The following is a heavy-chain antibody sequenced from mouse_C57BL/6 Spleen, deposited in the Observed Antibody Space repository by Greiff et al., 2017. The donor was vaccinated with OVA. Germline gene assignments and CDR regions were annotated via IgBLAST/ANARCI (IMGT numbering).Heavy chain of an antibody. CDR1: GYAFSSYW. J-gene: IGHJ1*03. Sequence: QVQLQQSGAELVKPGASVKISCKASGYAFSSYWLNWVKQRPGKGLEWIGQIYPGDGDTNYNGKFKGKATLTADKSSSTAYMQISSLTSEDAAVYFCARYRLRLYFDVWGTGTTVTAST. CDR3: ARYRLRLYFDV. CDR2: IYPGDGDT. V-gene: IGHV1-80*01. D-gene: IGHD1-1*01.